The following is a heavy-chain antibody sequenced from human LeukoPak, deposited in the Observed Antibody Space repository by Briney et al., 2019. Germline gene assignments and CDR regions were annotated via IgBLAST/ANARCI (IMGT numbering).Heavy chain of an antibody. J-gene: IGHJ1*01. CDR2: ISYDGSNK. Sequence: GGSLRLSCAASGFTFSGYAMHWVRQAPGKGLEWVAVISYDGSNKYYADSVKGRFTISRDNSKNTLYLQMNSLRAEDTAVYYCARGGIVGATRYFQHWGQGTLVTVSS. V-gene: IGHV3-30-3*01. CDR3: ARGGIVGATRYFQH. CDR1: GFTFSGYA. D-gene: IGHD1-26*01.